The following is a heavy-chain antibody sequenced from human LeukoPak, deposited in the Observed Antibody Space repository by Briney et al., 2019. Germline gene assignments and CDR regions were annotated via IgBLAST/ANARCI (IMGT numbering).Heavy chain of an antibody. CDR3: ARDRVMVDLGYCSGTSCPPPDWFDP. D-gene: IGHD2-2*01. J-gene: IGHJ5*02. Sequence: GASVKVSCKASGYTFTSYGISWVRQAPGQGLEWMGRISAYNGNTNYAQNLQGRVTMTTDTSTSTAYMELRSLRSDDTAVYYCARDRVMVDLGYCSGTSCPPPDWFDPWGQGTLVTVSS. CDR2: ISAYNGNT. V-gene: IGHV1-18*01. CDR1: GYTFTSYG.